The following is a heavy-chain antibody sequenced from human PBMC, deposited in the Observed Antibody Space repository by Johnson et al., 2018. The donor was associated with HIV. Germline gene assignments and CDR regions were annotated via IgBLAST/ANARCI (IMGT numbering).Heavy chain of an antibody. CDR1: GFTFDDYG. CDR3: ARETRVWYNWNDGSRAFDI. CDR2: IYSGGST. D-gene: IGHD1-1*01. Sequence: VQLVESGGGVVRPGGSLRLSCAASGFTFDDYGVSWVRQVRGKGLEWVSVIYSGGSTYYADSVKGRFTISRDNSKSTLFLQMNRLRAEDTAVHYCARETRVWYNWNDGSRAFDIWGQGTMVTVSS. V-gene: IGHV3-20*04. J-gene: IGHJ3*02.